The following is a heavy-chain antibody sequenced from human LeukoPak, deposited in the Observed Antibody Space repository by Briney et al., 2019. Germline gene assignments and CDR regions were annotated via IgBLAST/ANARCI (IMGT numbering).Heavy chain of an antibody. D-gene: IGHD3-10*01. Sequence: GGSLRLSCAASGFTFSSYGMSWVRQAPGKGLEWVSAISGSGGSTYYADSVKGRFTISRDNSKNTLYLQMNSLRAEDTAVYYCAKDLSGDSGLTLWFGELSNTYFGSALDYWGQGTLVTVSS. J-gene: IGHJ4*02. CDR3: AKDLSGDSGLTLWFGELSNTYFGSALDY. CDR2: ISGSGGST. CDR1: GFTFSSYG. V-gene: IGHV3-23*01.